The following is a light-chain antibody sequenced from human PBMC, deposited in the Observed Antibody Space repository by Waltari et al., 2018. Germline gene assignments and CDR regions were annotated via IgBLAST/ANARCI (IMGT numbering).Light chain of an antibody. Sequence: QTVVTQEPSFSVSPGGTVTLTCGLNSGSVSTTYYPSWYQQTPGQAPRTPIYSTNIRSSGVPDRFSGSILGSKAALTITGAQADDESDYYCVLYMGGGISVFGGGTKLTVL. J-gene: IGLJ3*02. V-gene: IGLV8-61*01. CDR1: SGSVSTTYY. CDR2: STN. CDR3: VLYMGGGISV.